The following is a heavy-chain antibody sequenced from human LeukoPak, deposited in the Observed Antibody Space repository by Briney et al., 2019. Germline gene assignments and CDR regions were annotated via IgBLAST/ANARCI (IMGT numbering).Heavy chain of an antibody. CDR2: INIHNGDT. Sequence: ASVKVPCKASGYTFTSHAIHWVRQAPGQRLEWMGWINIHNGDTKYSQELQGRITITRDTAASTAYMDLSGLRFQDTAVYYCASDREYGAASGPFDYWGQGTLVTVSS. CDR1: GYTFTSHA. V-gene: IGHV1-3*04. D-gene: IGHD3-10*01. CDR3: ASDREYGAASGPFDY. J-gene: IGHJ4*02.